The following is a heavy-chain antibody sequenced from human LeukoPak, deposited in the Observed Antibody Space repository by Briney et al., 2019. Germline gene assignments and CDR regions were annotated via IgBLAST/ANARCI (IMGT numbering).Heavy chain of an antibody. V-gene: IGHV4-59*08. Sequence: SETLSLTCTVSGGSISGHHWTWIRQPPGTGLEWIGYFYDSGDFNYNPSLKSRVTIWMDMSNNQFSLTMSSVTAADTATYYCARLLRPGGRKGDAFDIWGQGTLVTVSS. CDR1: GGSISGHH. D-gene: IGHD1-26*01. CDR3: ARLLRPGGRKGDAFDI. J-gene: IGHJ3*02. CDR2: FYDSGDF.